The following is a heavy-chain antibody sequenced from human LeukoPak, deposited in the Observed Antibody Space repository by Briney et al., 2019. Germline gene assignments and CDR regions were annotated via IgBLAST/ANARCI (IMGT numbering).Heavy chain of an antibody. J-gene: IGHJ6*03. CDR3: ARHVSGYYLYYYYYYMDV. Sequence: SETLSLTCTVSGGSISSYYLSWIRQPPGKGLEWIGYIYTSGSTNYNPSLKSRVTISVDTSKNQFSLKLSSVTAADTAVYYCARHVSGYYLYYYYYYMDVWGKGTTVTVSS. CDR1: GGSISSYY. V-gene: IGHV4-4*09. CDR2: IYTSGST. D-gene: IGHD3-22*01.